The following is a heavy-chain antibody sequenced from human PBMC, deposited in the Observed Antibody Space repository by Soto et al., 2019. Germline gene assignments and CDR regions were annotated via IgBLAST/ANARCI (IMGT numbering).Heavy chain of an antibody. CDR3: AKGVYSSSWLTDYYYYYGMDV. D-gene: IGHD6-13*01. CDR1: GFTFSSYA. CDR2: ISGSGGST. J-gene: IGHJ6*02. Sequence: EVQLLESGGGLVQPGGSLRLSCAASGFTFSSYAMSWVRQAPGKGLEWVSAISGSGGSTYYADSVKGRFTISRDNSKNTLYLQMNRLRAEDTAVYYCAKGVYSSSWLTDYYYYYGMDVWGQGTTVTGSS. V-gene: IGHV3-23*01.